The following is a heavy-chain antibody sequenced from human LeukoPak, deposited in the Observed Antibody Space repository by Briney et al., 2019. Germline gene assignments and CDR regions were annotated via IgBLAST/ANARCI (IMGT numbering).Heavy chain of an antibody. J-gene: IGHJ6*03. CDR3: ARDLSGDSYYYYMDV. CDR1: GFTFSSYG. D-gene: IGHD2-21*02. Sequence: PGGSLRLSCAASGFTFSSYGMHWVRQAPGKGLEWVAFIRYDGDNKYYADSVKGRFTISRDISKNTLYLQMNSLRAEDTAVYYCARDLSGDSYYYYMDVWGKGTTVTISS. CDR2: IRYDGDNK. V-gene: IGHV3-30*02.